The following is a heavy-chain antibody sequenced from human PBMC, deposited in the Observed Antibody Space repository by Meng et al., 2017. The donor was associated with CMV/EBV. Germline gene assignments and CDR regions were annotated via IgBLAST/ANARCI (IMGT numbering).Heavy chain of an antibody. D-gene: IGHD2-15*01. V-gene: IGHV4-34*01. CDR2: INHSGST. CDR1: GGSFSGYY. J-gene: IGHJ6*02. Sequence: QTPSLTCAVYGGSFSGYYWSWIRQPPGKGLEWIGEINHSGSTNYNPSLKSRVTISVDTSKNQFSLKLSSVTAADTAVYYCARGMVVPSPYYYYYYGMDVWGQGTTVTVSS. CDR3: ARGMVVPSPYYYYYYGMDV.